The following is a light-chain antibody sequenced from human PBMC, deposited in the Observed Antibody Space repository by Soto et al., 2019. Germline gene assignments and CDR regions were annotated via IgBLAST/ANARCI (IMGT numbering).Light chain of an antibody. CDR2: DVT. J-gene: IGLJ2*01. CDR3: SSYTSSNTLV. CDR1: SSDVGDYDY. V-gene: IGLV2-14*01. Sequence: QSVLTQPASVSGSPGQSITISCTGTSSDVGDYDYVSWYQQHPGKAPKLMIYDVTYRPSGISDRFSGSKSGNTASLTISGLQAEDEADYYCSSYTSSNTLVFGGGTKVTVL.